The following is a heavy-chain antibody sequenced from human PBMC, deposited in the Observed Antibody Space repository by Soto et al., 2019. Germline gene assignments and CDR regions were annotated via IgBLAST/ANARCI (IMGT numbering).Heavy chain of an antibody. CDR3: ARVRVRFLEWLGSEG. J-gene: IGHJ4*02. CDR1: GGTFSSYA. D-gene: IGHD3-3*01. Sequence: QVQLVQSGAEVKKPGSSVKASCKASGGTFSSYAFSWVRQAPGQGLEWMGGIIPIFGTANYAQKFQGRVTITADESTSTAYMELSSLRSEDTAVYYCARVRVRFLEWLGSEGWGQGTLVTVSS. V-gene: IGHV1-69*12. CDR2: IIPIFGTA.